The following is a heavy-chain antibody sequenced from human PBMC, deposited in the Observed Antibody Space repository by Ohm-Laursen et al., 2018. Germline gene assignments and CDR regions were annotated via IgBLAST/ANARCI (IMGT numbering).Heavy chain of an antibody. D-gene: IGHD3-3*01. CDR3: ARDQTIFGVVIPSYYYYYGMDV. CDR2: INPSGRYT. Sequence: ASVKVSCKASGYTFTGYYMHWVRQAPGQGPEWLGYINPSGRYTRNAQRFQGRVTMTRDTSTSTAYMELRSPRSDDTAVYYCARDQTIFGVVIPSYYYYYGMDVWGQGTTVTVSS. CDR1: GYTFTGYY. V-gene: IGHV1-46*01. J-gene: IGHJ6*02.